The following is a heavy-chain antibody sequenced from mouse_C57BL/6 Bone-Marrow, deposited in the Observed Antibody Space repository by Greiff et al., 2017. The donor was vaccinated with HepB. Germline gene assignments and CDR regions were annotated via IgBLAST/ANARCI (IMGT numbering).Heavy chain of an antibody. D-gene: IGHD2-10*01. V-gene: IGHV5-16*01. CDR2: INYDGSST. CDR1: GFTFSDYY. CDR3: ARSTFYGLDY. Sequence: EVNVVESEGGLVQPGSSMKLSCTASGFTFSDYYMAWVRQVPEKGLEWVANINYDGSSTYYLDSLKSRFIISRVNAKKILYLQMSSMKSEDTATYYSARSTFYGLDYWGQGTTLTVSS. J-gene: IGHJ2*01.